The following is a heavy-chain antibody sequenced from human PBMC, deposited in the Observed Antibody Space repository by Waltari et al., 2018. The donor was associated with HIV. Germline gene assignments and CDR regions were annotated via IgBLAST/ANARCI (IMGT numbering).Heavy chain of an antibody. D-gene: IGHD5-12*01. J-gene: IGHJ4*02. V-gene: IGHV3-7*01. CDR3: ARGGSGYGDY. Sequence: EVQLVESGGGLVQPGGSLRLSCAASGFTFSSSWMSWVRQAPGKGLEWVANIKQDGSEKYYVDSVKGRFTISRDNAKNSLYLQMNSLRAEDTAVYYCARGGSGYGDYWGQGTLVTVSS. CDR1: GFTFSSSW. CDR2: IKQDGSEK.